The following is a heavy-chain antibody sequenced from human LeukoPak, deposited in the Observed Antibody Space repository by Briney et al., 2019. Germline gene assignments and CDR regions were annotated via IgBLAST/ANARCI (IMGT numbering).Heavy chain of an antibody. Sequence: PSETLSLTCTVSDGSISSSSYYWGWIRQPPGKGLEWIGSIYYSGSTYYNPSLKSRVTISVDTSKNQFSLKLSSVTAADTAVYYCARQTDYYDSSGYYIDAFDIWGQGTMVTVSS. CDR3: ARQTDYYDSSGYYIDAFDI. J-gene: IGHJ3*02. V-gene: IGHV4-39*01. CDR2: IYYSGST. D-gene: IGHD3-22*01. CDR1: DGSISSSSYY.